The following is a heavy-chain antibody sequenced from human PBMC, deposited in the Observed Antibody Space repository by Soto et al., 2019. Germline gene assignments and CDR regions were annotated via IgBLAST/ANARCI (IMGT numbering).Heavy chain of an antibody. V-gene: IGHV3-48*02. CDR3: ARIERVGRYYYYYYGMDV. Sequence: GGSLRVSCAASGFTFSSYSMNWVRQAPGKGLEWVSYISSSSSTIYYADSVKGRFTISRDNAKNSLYLQMNSLRDEDTAVYYCARIERVGRYYYYYYGMDVWGQGTTVTVSS. D-gene: IGHD2-15*01. J-gene: IGHJ6*02. CDR1: GFTFSSYS. CDR2: ISSSSSTI.